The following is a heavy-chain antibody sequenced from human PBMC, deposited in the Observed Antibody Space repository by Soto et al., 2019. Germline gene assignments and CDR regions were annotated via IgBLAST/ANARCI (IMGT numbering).Heavy chain of an antibody. D-gene: IGHD2-8*01. Sequence: EVRLVESGGGLVTPGGSLRLSCAASGFTFSTFNMNWVRQAPGKGLEWVSSITNSAYTSYADSVKGRFTISRDNAKNSLYLQMNSLRAEDTAVYYCGLYDALFFDFWGQGALVTVPS. CDR3: GLYDALFFDF. J-gene: IGHJ4*02. CDR1: GFTFSTFN. CDR2: ITNSAYT. V-gene: IGHV3-21*01.